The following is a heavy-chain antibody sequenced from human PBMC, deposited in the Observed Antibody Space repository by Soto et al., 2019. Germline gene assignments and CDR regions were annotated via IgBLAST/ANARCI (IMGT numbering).Heavy chain of an antibody. D-gene: IGHD2-2*01. CDR3: ASISPSRRIVVLPAALQDYYGMDV. J-gene: IGHJ6*02. V-gene: IGHV1-2*02. CDR1: GYTFTGYY. Sequence: QVQLVQSGAEVKKPGASVKVSCKASGYTFTGYYMHWVRQAPGQGLEWMGWINPNSGGTNYAQKFQGRVTMTRDTSISQAYMELSRLRSDETDVYYCASISPSRRIVVLPAALQDYYGMDVWGQGTTVTVSS. CDR2: INPNSGGT.